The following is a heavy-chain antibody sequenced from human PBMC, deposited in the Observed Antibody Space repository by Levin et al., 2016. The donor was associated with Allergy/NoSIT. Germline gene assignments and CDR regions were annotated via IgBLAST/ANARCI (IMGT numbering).Heavy chain of an antibody. CDR2: IYYSGST. D-gene: IGHD5-24*01. V-gene: IGHV4-59*01. Sequence: SETLSLTCSVSGGSISSYYWSWIRQPPGKGLEWIGYIYYSGSTNYNPSLKSRVTISVDTSKNQFSLKLSSVTAADTAVYFCARVRDDNSDLFSHFYYYMDVWGKGTAVTVSS. CDR1: GGSISSYY. CDR3: ARVRDDNSDLFSHFYYYMDV. J-gene: IGHJ6*03.